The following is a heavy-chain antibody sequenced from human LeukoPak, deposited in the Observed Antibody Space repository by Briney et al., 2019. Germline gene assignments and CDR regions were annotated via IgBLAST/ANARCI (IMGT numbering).Heavy chain of an antibody. CDR1: GFTFSSYE. J-gene: IGHJ6*03. D-gene: IGHD2-15*01. CDR3: AREYCSGGSCYIDGDDYYMDV. CDR2: ISSSGSTI. V-gene: IGHV3-48*03. Sequence: GGSLRLSCAASGFTFSSYEMNWVRQAPGKGLEWVSYISSSGSTIYYADSVKGRFTISRDNAKNSLYLQMNSLRAEDTAVYYCAREYCSGGSCYIDGDDYYMDVWGKGTTVTVSS.